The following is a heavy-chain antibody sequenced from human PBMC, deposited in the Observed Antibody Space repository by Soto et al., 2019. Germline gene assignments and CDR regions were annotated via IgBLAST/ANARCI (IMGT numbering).Heavy chain of an antibody. J-gene: IGHJ5*02. CDR3: ARAMDIGMASKDNWFDP. V-gene: IGHV3-30*04. Sequence: GGSLRLSCAASGFTFSSYAMHWVRQAPGKGLEWVALISYDGKNEYYADSVKGRFTISRDNSKNTVYLQVNSLRDEDTAVYYCARAMDIGMASKDNWFDPWGQGTLVTVSS. D-gene: IGHD2-2*03. CDR1: GFTFSSYA. CDR2: ISYDGKNE.